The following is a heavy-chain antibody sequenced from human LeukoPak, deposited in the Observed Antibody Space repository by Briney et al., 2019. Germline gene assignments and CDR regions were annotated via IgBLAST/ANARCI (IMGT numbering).Heavy chain of an antibody. V-gene: IGHV3-23*01. Sequence: PGGSLRLSCAASGFTFSSYAMSWVRQAPGKGLEWVSAISGSGGSTYYADSVKGRFTISRDNSKNTLYLQMNSLRAEDTAVYYCAKLGYCSGGSCYSDAFDIWGQGTMVTVSS. J-gene: IGHJ3*02. D-gene: IGHD2-15*01. CDR1: GFTFSSYA. CDR3: AKLGYCSGGSCYSDAFDI. CDR2: ISGSGGST.